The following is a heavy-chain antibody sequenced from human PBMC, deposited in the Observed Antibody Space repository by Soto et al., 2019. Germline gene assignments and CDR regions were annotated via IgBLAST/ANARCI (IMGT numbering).Heavy chain of an antibody. CDR3: ARSIVVVTALDY. CDR1: GGTFSSCA. CDR2: IIPIFGTA. J-gene: IGHJ4*02. Sequence: SVKVTCKASGGTFSSCAISWVRQAPGQGLEWMGGIIPIFGTANYAQKFQGRVTITRDTSASTAYTELGSLRSEDTAVYYCARSIVVVTALDYWGQGTLVTVSS. D-gene: IGHD2-21*02. V-gene: IGHV1-69*05.